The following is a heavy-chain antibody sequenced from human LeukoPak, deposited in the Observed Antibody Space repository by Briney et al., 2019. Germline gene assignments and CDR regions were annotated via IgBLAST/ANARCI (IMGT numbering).Heavy chain of an antibody. J-gene: IGHJ5*02. Sequence: ASVKVSCKASGYTFTSYDINWVRQATGQGLEWMGWMNPNSGNTGYAQKFQGRVTMTRNTSISTAYMELSSLGSEDTAVYYCARVPDSSSSAYWFDPWGQGTLVTVSS. V-gene: IGHV1-8*01. CDR3: ARVPDSSSSAYWFDP. D-gene: IGHD6-13*01. CDR2: MNPNSGNT. CDR1: GYTFTSYD.